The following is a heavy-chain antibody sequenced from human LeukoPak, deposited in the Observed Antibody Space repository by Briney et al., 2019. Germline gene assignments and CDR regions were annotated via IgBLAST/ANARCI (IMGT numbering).Heavy chain of an antibody. D-gene: IGHD3-10*01. CDR3: TKVRAYDDSGNPYWHFDL. CDR2: ISWNSDKI. V-gene: IGHV3-9*01. Sequence: GGSLRLSCAASGFTFDDYAMHWVRQAPGKGLEWVSGISWNSDKIGYADSVKGRFTISRDNSKNTLYLQMNSLRAEDTAVYYCTKVRAYDDSGNPYWHFDLWGRGTLVTVSS. J-gene: IGHJ2*01. CDR1: GFTFDDYA.